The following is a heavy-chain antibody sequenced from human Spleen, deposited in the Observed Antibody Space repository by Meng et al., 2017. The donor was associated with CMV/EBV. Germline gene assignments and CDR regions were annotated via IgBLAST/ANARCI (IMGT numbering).Heavy chain of an antibody. CDR3: ARDSYYGSGSYPGSFDY. D-gene: IGHD3-10*01. V-gene: IGHV1-8*01. CDR1: GYTFTSYD. J-gene: IGHJ4*02. Sequence: ASVKVSCKASGYTFTSYDINWVRQATGQGLEWMGWMNPNSGNTGYAQKFQGRVTMTRNTSISTAYMELSSLRSEDTAVYYCARDSYYGSGSYPGSFDYWGQGTLVTVSS. CDR2: MNPNSGNT.